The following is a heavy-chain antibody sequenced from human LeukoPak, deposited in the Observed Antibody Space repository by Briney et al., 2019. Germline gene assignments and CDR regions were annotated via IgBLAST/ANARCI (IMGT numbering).Heavy chain of an antibody. CDR3: ATHGLGYCSGTSCYHY. V-gene: IGHV1-69*02. D-gene: IGHD2-2*01. CDR2: IIPILGIA. CDR1: GGTFSSYT. J-gene: IGHJ4*02. Sequence: GASVKVSCKASGGTFSSYTISWVRQAPGQGLEWMGRIIPILGIANYAQKFQGRVTITADKSTSTAYMELSSLRSEDTAVYYCATHGLGYCSGTSCYHYWGQGTLVTASS.